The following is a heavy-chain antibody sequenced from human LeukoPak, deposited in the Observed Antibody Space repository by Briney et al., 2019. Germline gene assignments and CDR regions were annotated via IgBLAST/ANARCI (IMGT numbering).Heavy chain of an antibody. CDR1: GFTFSGYA. V-gene: IGHV3-23*01. Sequence: GGSLRLSCAASGFTFSGYAMTWVRQAPGKGLEWVSAISGSGGSTYYADSVKGRFTISRDNSKNTLYLQMNSLRAEDTAVYYCANAYGGNWYYFDYWGQGTPVTVSS. J-gene: IGHJ4*02. D-gene: IGHD4-23*01. CDR3: ANAYGGNWYYFDY. CDR2: ISGSGGST.